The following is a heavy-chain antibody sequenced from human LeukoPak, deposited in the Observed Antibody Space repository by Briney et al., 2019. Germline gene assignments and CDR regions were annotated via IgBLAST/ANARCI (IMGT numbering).Heavy chain of an antibody. J-gene: IGHJ4*01. V-gene: IGHV3-23*01. Sequence: GGSLRLSCVASGFIFNNYAMNWVRQAPGKGLEWVSGISGLGGSAYYAASVKGRFIISRDNSGNTLFFQLTNLRVEDTAVYYCARRGGSSWSSFDYWGHGTLVTVSS. D-gene: IGHD6-13*01. CDR3: ARRGGSSWSSFDY. CDR2: ISGLGGSA. CDR1: GFIFNNYA.